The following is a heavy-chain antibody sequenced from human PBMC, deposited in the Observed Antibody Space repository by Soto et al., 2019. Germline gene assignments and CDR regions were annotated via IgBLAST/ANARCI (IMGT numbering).Heavy chain of an antibody. J-gene: IGHJ5*02. CDR2: VSSDGSNQ. V-gene: IGHV3-30*18. CDR3: AKDRVIQLLPIRPDP. Sequence: SLRLSCAASGFSFNKYGMHWVRQAPGKGLEWVAYVSSDGSNQYYADSVKGRFTISRDNSKSTLYLQLDSLRVDDTAVYYCAKDRVIQLLPIRPDPWGQGTLVTVPQ. D-gene: IGHD2-2*01. CDR1: GFSFNKYG.